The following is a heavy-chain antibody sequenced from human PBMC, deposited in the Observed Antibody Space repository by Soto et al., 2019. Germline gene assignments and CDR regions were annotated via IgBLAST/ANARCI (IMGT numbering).Heavy chain of an antibody. CDR2: INAYNGNT. CDR1: GYTFTSYG. CDR3: ARVLPPFDP. V-gene: IGHV1-18*01. Sequence: QVQLVQSGAEVKKPGASVKVSCKASGYTFTSYGISWVRQAPGQGLEWIGWINAYNGNTNYAQKLQGRVTMNTDTSTSTAYMELRSLRSDATAVYSCARVLPPFDPWGQGTLVTVSS. J-gene: IGHJ5*02.